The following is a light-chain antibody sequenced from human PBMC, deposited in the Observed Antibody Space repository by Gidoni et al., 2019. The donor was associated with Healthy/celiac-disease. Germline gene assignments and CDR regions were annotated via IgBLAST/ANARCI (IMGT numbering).Light chain of an antibody. Sequence: EIVLTQSPATLSLSPGERAHLSCMASQRVSSYLAWYQKKPGQAPRLLIYDASNRATGIPARFSGSGSGTDFTLTISSIEPEDFAVYYCQQRSKWPPGTFGQGTKVEIK. CDR1: QRVSSY. J-gene: IGKJ1*01. CDR3: QQRSKWPPGT. V-gene: IGKV3-11*01. CDR2: DAS.